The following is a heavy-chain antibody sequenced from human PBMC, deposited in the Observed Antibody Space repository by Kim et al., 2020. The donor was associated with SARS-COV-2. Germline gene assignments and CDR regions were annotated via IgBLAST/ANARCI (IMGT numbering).Heavy chain of an antibody. D-gene: IGHD3-10*01. V-gene: IGHV1-3*04. CDR3: ATSRDCCGSAALSNNWFDP. Sequence: ASVKVSCKASGYTFTRYPMHWVRQAPGQSLEWMGWINTGNGNTKYSQKFQGRVTITRDTSASTAYMELSNLRSEDTAVYYCATSRDCCGSAALSNNWFDPWGQGSLVTVSS. J-gene: IGHJ5*02. CDR1: GYTFTRYP. CDR2: INTGNGNT.